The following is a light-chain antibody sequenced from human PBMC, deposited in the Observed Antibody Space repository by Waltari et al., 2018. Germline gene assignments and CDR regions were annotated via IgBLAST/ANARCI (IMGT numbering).Light chain of an antibody. CDR3: QTWGTGITV. CDR1: SGHSHYT. V-gene: IGLV4-69*01. Sequence: QLVLTQSPSASASLGASVTLTCTLSSGHSHYTIAWHQQQPEKSPRFLMNLNVDGSHKRGDGIPDRCSGSSSGAERYLTISSLQSEDEADYYCQTWGTGITVFGGGTKLTVL. CDR2: LNVDGSH. J-gene: IGLJ3*02.